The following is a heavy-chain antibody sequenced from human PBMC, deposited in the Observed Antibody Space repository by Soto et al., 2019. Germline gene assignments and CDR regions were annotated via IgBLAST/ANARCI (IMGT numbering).Heavy chain of an antibody. CDR3: AKAARTDYGDYAPYYFDY. Sequence: QVQLVESGGGVVQPGRSLRLSCAASGFTFSSYAMHWVRQAPGKGREWVAVISYDGSNKYYADSVKGRFTISRDNSKNTLYLQMNSLRAEDTAVYYCAKAARTDYGDYAPYYFDYWGQGTLVTVSS. CDR1: GFTFSSYA. V-gene: IGHV3-30-3*01. D-gene: IGHD4-17*01. J-gene: IGHJ4*02. CDR2: ISYDGSNK.